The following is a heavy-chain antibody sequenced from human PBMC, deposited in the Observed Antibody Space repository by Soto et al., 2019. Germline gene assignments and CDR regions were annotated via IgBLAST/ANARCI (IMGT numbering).Heavy chain of an antibody. CDR2: IYYSGST. Sequence: QVQLQESGPGLVKPSQTLSLTCTVSGGSISSGGYYWSWIRQHPGKGLEWIGYIYYSGSTYYNPSLKRRVTISVDTSKNQFPLKLSSVTAADTAVYYCAIRGSLRARYGMDVWGQGNTVTVSS. J-gene: IGHJ6*02. CDR3: AIRGSLRARYGMDV. V-gene: IGHV4-31*03. D-gene: IGHD3-16*01. CDR1: GGSISSGGYY.